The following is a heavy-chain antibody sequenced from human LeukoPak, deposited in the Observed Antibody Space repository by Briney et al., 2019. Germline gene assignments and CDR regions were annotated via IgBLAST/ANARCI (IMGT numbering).Heavy chain of an antibody. V-gene: IGHV1-69*13. Sequence: ASVKVSCKASGGTFSSYAISWVRQAPGQGLEWMGGIIPIFGTANYAQKFQGRVTITADESTSTAYMELSSLRSEDTAVYYCARDLGIATAGTSENWFDPWGQGTLVTVSS. CDR3: ARDLGIATAGTSENWFDP. D-gene: IGHD6-13*01. CDR2: IIPIFGTA. J-gene: IGHJ5*02. CDR1: GGTFSSYA.